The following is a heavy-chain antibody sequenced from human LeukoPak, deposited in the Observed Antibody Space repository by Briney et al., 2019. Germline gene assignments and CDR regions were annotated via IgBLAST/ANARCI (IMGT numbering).Heavy chain of an antibody. V-gene: IGHV4-34*01. CDR3: ARLEYYDFWSGYYASNWFDP. CDR1: GGSFSGYY. J-gene: IGHJ5*02. Sequence: SETLSLTCAVYGGSFSGYYWSWIRQPPGKGLEWIGEINHSGSTYYNPSLKSRVTISVDTSKNQFSLKLSSVTAADTAVYYCARLEYYDFWSGYYASNWFDPWGQGTLVTVSS. D-gene: IGHD3-3*01. CDR2: INHSGST.